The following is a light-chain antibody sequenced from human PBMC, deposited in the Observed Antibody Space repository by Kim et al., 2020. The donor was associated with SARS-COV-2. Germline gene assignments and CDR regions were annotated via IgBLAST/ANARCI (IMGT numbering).Light chain of an antibody. J-gene: IGKJ1*01. Sequence: EIVLTQSPGTPSLSPGERATLSCRASQRVITSHLGWYQQKPGQAPRLLISATSSRATGIPDRFSGSGSGTDFTLTISRLEPEDFAVYYCHHYGSSPRTFGQGTKVDIK. CDR3: HHYGSSPRT. CDR2: ATS. V-gene: IGKV3-20*01. CDR1: QRVITSH.